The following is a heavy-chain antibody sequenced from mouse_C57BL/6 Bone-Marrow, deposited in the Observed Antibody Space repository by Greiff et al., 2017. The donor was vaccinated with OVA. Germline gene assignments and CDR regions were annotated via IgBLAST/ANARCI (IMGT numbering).Heavy chain of an antibody. J-gene: IGHJ4*01. Sequence: VQLQQSGAELVRPGTSVKVSCKASGYAFTNYLIEWVKQRPGQGLEWIGVINPGSGGTKYNEKFKGKATMTADKSSSTAYMQLSSLTSEDSAVYFCARGVYYAMDYWGQGTSVTVSS. CDR2: INPGSGGT. CDR1: GYAFTNYL. V-gene: IGHV1-54*01. CDR3: ARGVYYAMDY.